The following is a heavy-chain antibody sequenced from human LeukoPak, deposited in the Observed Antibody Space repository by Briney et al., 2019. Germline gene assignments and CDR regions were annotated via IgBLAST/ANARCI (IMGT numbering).Heavy chain of an antibody. D-gene: IGHD1-14*01. J-gene: IGHJ3*02. CDR1: GGSISSISSNNYH. Sequence: SETLSLTCIVSGGSISSISSNNYHWGWIRQPPGKGLEWIGSIYYSGSTNYNPSLKSRVTISVDTSKNQFSLKLSSVTAADTAVYYCAIHEEPDAFDIWGQGTMVTVSS. V-gene: IGHV4-39*07. CDR2: IYYSGST. CDR3: AIHEEPDAFDI.